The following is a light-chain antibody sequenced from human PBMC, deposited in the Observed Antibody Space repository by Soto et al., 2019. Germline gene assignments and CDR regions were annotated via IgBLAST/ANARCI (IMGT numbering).Light chain of an antibody. V-gene: IGKV1-13*02. CDR3: QQFNSYPPYT. CDR2: DAS. Sequence: AIQLTQSPSSLSASGGDIVTITCRASQGISSALAWYQHKPGKAPNLLIYDASSLESGVPSRFSGSGSGTDFTLTISSLQPEDFATYYCQQFNSYPPYTFGGRTNVEIK. CDR1: QGISSA. J-gene: IGKJ4*01.